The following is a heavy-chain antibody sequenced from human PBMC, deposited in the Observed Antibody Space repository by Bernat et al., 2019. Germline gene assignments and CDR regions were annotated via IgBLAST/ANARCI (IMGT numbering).Heavy chain of an antibody. D-gene: IGHD6-19*01. CDR1: GFIVNSNY. J-gene: IGHJ4*02. V-gene: IGHV3-66*02. CDR2: IYTGGTT. CDR3: AGVGSAWSIDD. Sequence: EVQLVESGGGLVQPGGSLTLSCEASGFIVNSNYMSWVRQAPGKGLEWVSVIYTGGTTYYADSVKGRFTISRDNSKKTVYLQMNSLRPEDTAVYFCAGVGSAWSIDDWGQETLVTVSS.